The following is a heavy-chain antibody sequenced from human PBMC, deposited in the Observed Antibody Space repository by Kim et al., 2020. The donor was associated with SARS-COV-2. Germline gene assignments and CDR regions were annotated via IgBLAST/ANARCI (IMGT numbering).Heavy chain of an antibody. D-gene: IGHD6-6*01. CDR2: MYYSGRT. Sequence: SETLSLTCTVSGGSVSSGSYCWNWIRQPPGKGLEWIGYMYYSGRTNWNPSLKSRVTISVDTSKNQFSLRLSFVTAADTAVYYCASAISGRPWFDPWGQGTLVTVSS. CDR3: ASAISGRPWFDP. J-gene: IGHJ5*02. V-gene: IGHV4-61*01. CDR1: GGSVSSGSYC.